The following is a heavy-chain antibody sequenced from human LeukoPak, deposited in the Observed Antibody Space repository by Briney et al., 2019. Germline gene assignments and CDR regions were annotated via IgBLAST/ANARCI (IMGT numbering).Heavy chain of an antibody. CDR1: GGSISSYY. J-gene: IGHJ6*02. D-gene: IGHD1-26*01. V-gene: IGHV4-34*01. Sequence: PSETLSLTCTVSGGSISSYYWSWIRQPPGKGLEWIGEINHSGSTNYNPSLKSRVTISVDTSKNQFSLKLSSVTAADTAVYYCARGDVGATLDFYYFDMDVWGRGTTVTVSS. CDR3: ARGDVGATLDFYYFDMDV. CDR2: INHSGST.